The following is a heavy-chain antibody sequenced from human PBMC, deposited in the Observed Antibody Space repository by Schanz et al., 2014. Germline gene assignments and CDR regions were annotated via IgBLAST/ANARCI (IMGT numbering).Heavy chain of an antibody. J-gene: IGHJ6*02. CDR3: ARDTSYGMDV. Sequence: DVQLLESGGGLVQPGGSLRLSCAASGFTFSSYAMHWVRQAPGKGLEWVANIKQHGNEKYYVDSVKGRFTISRDNAKISLYLQMNSLRVEDTAVYYCARDTSYGMDVWGQGTTVTVSS. V-gene: IGHV3-7*04. CDR2: IKQHGNEK. CDR1: GFTFSSYA.